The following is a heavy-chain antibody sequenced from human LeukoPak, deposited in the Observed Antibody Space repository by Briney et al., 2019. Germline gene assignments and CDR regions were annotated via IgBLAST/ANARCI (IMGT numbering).Heavy chain of an antibody. J-gene: IGHJ5*02. V-gene: IGHV3-7*01. CDR2: INQNGGVK. CDR3: ATSDDAAGTS. CDR1: GFRFSTFW. D-gene: IGHD6-25*01. Sequence: GGSLRLSCAASGFRFSTFWMSWVRQAPGKGLDWVANINQNGGVKHYVDSVKGRFTISRDNAKNSLYLQMTGLRADDTAVYYCATSDDAAGTSWGQGTLVTVSS.